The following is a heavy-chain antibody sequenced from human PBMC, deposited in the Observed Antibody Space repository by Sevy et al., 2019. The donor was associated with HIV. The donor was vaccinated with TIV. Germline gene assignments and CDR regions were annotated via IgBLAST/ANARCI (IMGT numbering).Heavy chain of an antibody. CDR3: ARHVGDYVFRYFDL. J-gene: IGHJ2*01. Sequence: SETLSLTCTVSGGSVTRGQFYWSWIRQPAGKGLEWIGRVHNTGSATYNPSLRNRVGMSSDTSKNQFSLVLSSVTAADTAVYYCARHVGDYVFRYFDLWGRGTLVTVSS. CDR2: VHNTGSA. CDR1: GGSVTRGQFY. V-gene: IGHV4-61*02. D-gene: IGHD4-17*01.